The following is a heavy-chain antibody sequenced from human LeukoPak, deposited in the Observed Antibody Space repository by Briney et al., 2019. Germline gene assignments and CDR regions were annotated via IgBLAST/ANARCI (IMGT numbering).Heavy chain of an antibody. D-gene: IGHD3-3*01. CDR1: GYTFTSYG. V-gene: IGHV1-18*01. CDR2: ISAYNGNT. J-gene: IGHJ6*03. CDR3: ASRSTYYDFWSGYSYYYYMDV. Sequence: ASVKVSCKASGYTFTSYGISWVRQAPGQGLEWMGWISAYNGNTNYAQKLQGRVTMTTDTSTSTAYMELRSLRSDDTAVYYCASRSTYYDFWSGYSYYYYMDVWGKGTTVTVSS.